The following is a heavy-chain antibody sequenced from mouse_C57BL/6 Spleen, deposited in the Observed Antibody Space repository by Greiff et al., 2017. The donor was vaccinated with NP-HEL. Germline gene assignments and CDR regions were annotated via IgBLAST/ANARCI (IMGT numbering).Heavy chain of an antibody. CDR1: GYTFTDHT. J-gene: IGHJ4*01. V-gene: IGHV1-78*01. CDR2: LYPRDGST. D-gene: IGHD1-1*01. Sequence: QVQLQQSDAELVKPGASVKISCKVSGYTFTDHTIHWIKQRPEQGLECIGYLYPRDGSTKYNEKFKGKATLTADKSSSTAYMQLNSLTSEDSAVYFCARTGSSFPYAMDYWGQGTSVTVSS. CDR3: ARTGSSFPYAMDY.